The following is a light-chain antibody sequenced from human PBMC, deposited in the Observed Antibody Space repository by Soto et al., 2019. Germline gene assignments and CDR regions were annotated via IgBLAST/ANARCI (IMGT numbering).Light chain of an antibody. Sequence: EIVLRHSPGNLSLSPVEKATLSCRARQSVSSNLAWYQQKPGQAPRLLIYGASSRATGIPDRFSGSGSGTDFTLTISRLEPEDFAVYYCQQYGSSITFGQGTRLEIK. CDR3: QQYGSSIT. V-gene: IGKV3-20*01. J-gene: IGKJ5*01. CDR2: GAS. CDR1: QSVSSN.